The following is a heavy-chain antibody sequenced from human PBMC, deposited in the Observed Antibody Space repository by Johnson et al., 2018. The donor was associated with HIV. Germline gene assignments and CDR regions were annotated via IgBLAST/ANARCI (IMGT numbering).Heavy chain of an antibody. CDR3: VRASWFGAFDI. CDR2: IGAAGET. CDR1: GFTFSSYA. V-gene: IGHV3-13*01. Sequence: VQLVESGGGLVQPGGSLRLSCAASGFTFSSYAMSWVRQAPGKGLEWVSGIGAAGETHYPDPVKGRFTVSRDNANHSLYLHMNNLRAGDSAVYYCVRASWFGAFDIWGQGTLVTVSS. J-gene: IGHJ3*02. D-gene: IGHD3-10*01.